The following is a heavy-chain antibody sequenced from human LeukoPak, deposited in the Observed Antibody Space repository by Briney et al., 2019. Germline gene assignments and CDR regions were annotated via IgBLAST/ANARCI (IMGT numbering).Heavy chain of an antibody. Sequence: GGSLRLSCAASGFTFRSPDMHWVRQAPGKGLEWLAIISYDGGNKYYADSVKGRFTTSRDNSKNTLYLQLNSLRVDDAAMYYCAKRSSSWYYFDSWGQGALVTVSS. CDR3: AKRSSSWYYFDS. V-gene: IGHV3-30*18. CDR2: ISYDGGNK. J-gene: IGHJ4*02. CDR1: GFTFRSPD. D-gene: IGHD6-13*01.